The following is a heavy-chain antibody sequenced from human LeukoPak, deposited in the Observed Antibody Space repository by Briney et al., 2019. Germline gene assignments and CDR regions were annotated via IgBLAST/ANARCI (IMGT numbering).Heavy chain of an antibody. CDR3: ARDGTAHSYYVTRGYYVSWLDP. D-gene: IGHD3-22*01. J-gene: IGHJ5*02. CDR1: HYTFTTYG. Sequence: ASVKVSCRASHYTFTTYGVNWVRQAPGQGLEWMGWINTYNGNTKYAQNLQGRVTMTTDTSTSTAYMELRSLRSDDTAVYYCARDGTAHSYYVTRGYYVSWLDPWGQGTLVTVSS. CDR2: INTYNGNT. V-gene: IGHV1-18*01.